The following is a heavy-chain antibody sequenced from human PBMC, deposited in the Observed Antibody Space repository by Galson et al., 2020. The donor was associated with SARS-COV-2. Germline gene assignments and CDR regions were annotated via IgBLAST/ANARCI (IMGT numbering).Heavy chain of an antibody. CDR2: ISSSGSTI. D-gene: IGHD6-19*01. V-gene: IGHV3-11*04. CDR3: ARLPKYSSGQPLFDY. Sequence: NSGGSLRLSCAASGFTFSDYYMSWIRQAPGKGLEWVSYISSSGSTIYYADSVKGRFTISRDNAKNSLYLQMNSLRAEDTAVYYCARLPKYSSGQPLFDYWGQGTLVTVSS. J-gene: IGHJ4*02. CDR1: GFTFSDYY.